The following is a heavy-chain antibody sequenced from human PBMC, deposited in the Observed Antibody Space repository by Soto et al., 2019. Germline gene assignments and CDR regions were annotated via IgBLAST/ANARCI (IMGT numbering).Heavy chain of an antibody. V-gene: IGHV3-7*01. Sequence: HPGGSLRLSCAASGFTLSSYWMNWFRQAPGKGLEWVANIKQDGSEKYYGDSVKGRFFISRDNAKNSLYLQLNSLRAEDTAVYYCARDADASGWYHYGMDVWGQGTMVTVSS. D-gene: IGHD6-19*01. CDR3: ARDADASGWYHYGMDV. CDR2: IKQDGSEK. J-gene: IGHJ6*02. CDR1: GFTLSSYW.